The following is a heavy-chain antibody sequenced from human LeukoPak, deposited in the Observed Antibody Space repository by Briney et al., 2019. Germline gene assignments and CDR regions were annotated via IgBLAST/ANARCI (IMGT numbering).Heavy chain of an antibody. CDR2: VNAGNGDT. CDR3: ARGNWGTLAGSAYYYGMGV. CDR1: GYTFTSYP. J-gene: IGHJ6*02. V-gene: IGHV1-3*01. D-gene: IGHD6-19*01. Sequence: ASVKVSCKPSGYTFTSYPLHWVRQAPGQRLEWMGWVNAGNGDTKYSHKFQGRVTITGDTSATTAYMELSSLTSEDTAVYYCARGNWGTLAGSAYYYGMGVWGQGTTVTVSS.